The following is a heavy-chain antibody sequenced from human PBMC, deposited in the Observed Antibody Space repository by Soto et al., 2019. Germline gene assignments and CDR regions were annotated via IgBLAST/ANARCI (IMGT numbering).Heavy chain of an antibody. D-gene: IGHD3-22*01. Sequence: SATLSLTCAVSGGSISSSNWWSWVRQPPGKGLEWIGEIYHSGSTNYNPSLKSRVTTSVDTSKNQFSLELSSVTAADTAVYYCARPHYDSNTFYSFFDYWGQGTLVTVSS. V-gene: IGHV4-4*02. J-gene: IGHJ4*02. CDR2: IYHSGST. CDR3: ARPHYDSNTFYSFFDY. CDR1: GGSISSSNW.